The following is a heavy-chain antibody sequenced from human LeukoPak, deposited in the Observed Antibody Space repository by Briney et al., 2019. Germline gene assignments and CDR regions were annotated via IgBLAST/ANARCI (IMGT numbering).Heavy chain of an antibody. Sequence: GASVKVSCKASGYTFTSYYIHWVRQAPGQGLEWMGIINPSGGSTSYAQKFQGRVTMTRDMSTSTVYMELSSLRSEDTAVYYCARSNGFWSDFDYWGQGTLVTVSS. V-gene: IGHV1-46*01. D-gene: IGHD3-3*01. J-gene: IGHJ4*02. CDR3: ARSNGFWSDFDY. CDR1: GYTFTSYY. CDR2: INPSGGST.